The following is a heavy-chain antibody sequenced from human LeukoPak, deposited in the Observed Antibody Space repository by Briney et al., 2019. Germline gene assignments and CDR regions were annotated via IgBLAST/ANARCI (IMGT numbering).Heavy chain of an antibody. CDR1: GFTFSNAW. CDR3: AKDLQVTPDY. V-gene: IGHV3-30*18. Sequence: GGSLRLSCAASGFTFSNAWMSWVRQAPGKGLEWVAFISCDGTNKYFADSVRGRFTISRDNSKNTLYLQMNSLRAEDTAVYYCAKDLQVTPDYWGQGTLVTVSS. D-gene: IGHD2-21*02. CDR2: ISCDGTNK. J-gene: IGHJ4*02.